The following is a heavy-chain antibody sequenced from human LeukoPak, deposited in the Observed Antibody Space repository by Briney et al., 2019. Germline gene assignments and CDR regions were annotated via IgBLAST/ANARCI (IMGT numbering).Heavy chain of an antibody. V-gene: IGHV4-34*01. CDR2: IDHSGST. D-gene: IGHD3-10*01. Sequence: SETLSLTCAVYGGSFSDYSWTWIRQPPGKGLEWIGEIDHSGSTNYNPSLKSRVTISVDTSKNQFSLKLSSVTAADTAVYYCARHKRPLWFGEFLDPWGQGTLVTVSS. CDR1: GGSFSDYS. J-gene: IGHJ5*02. CDR3: ARHKRPLWFGEFLDP.